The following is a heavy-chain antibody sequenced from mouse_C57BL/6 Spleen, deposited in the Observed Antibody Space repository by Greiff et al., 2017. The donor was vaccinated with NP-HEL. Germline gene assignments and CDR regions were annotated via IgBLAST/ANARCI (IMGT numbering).Heavy chain of an antibody. J-gene: IGHJ1*03. CDR1: GYSFTGYY. CDR2: INPSTGGT. D-gene: IGHD1-1*01. V-gene: IGHV1-42*01. CDR3: AFITTGPRYFDV. Sequence: EVQLQESGPELVKPGASVKISCKASGYSFTGYYMNWVKQSPEKSLEWIGEINPSTGGTTYNQKFKAKATLTVDKSSSTASMQLKSLTSEDSAVYYCAFITTGPRYFDVWGTGTTVTVSS.